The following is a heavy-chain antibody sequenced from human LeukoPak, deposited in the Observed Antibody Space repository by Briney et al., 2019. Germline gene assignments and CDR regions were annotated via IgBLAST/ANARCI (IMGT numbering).Heavy chain of an antibody. CDR2: ISAYNGDT. CDR3: AREHSSSWTYYYYYYMDV. CDR1: GFTFTRYG. J-gene: IGHJ6*03. D-gene: IGHD6-13*01. Sequence: ASVKVSCKASGFTFTRYGITWVRQAPGQGLEWMGWISAYNGDTNYAQKIQGRVTMTRDPSTSTVYMELRSLRSDDTAVYYCAREHSSSWTYYYYYYMDVWGKGTTVTVSS. V-gene: IGHV1-18*01.